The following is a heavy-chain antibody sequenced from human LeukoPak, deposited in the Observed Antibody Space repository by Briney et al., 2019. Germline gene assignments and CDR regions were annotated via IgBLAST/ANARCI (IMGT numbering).Heavy chain of an antibody. CDR2: ISWDGGST. V-gene: IGHV3-43D*03. Sequence: GGSLRLSCAASGFTFDDYAMHWVRQAPGKGLEWVSLISWDGGSTYYADSVKGRFTISRDNSKNSLYLQMNSLRAEDTALYYCAKDMAAYYYASGNIDYWGQGTLVTVSS. J-gene: IGHJ4*02. D-gene: IGHD3-10*01. CDR3: AKDMAAYYYASGNIDY. CDR1: GFTFDDYA.